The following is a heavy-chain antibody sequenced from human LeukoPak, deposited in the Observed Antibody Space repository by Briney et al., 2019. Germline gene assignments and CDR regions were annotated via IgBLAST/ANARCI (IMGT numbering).Heavy chain of an antibody. Sequence: GGSLRLSCAASGFTFSSYGMHWVRQAPGKGLEWVALIWDDGSNNYYADSVKGRFTISRDNSKNTLHLQMNSLRAEDTAVYYCAKDHSTHYYGSGTYGPRGYSDYWGQGTLVTVSS. CDR2: IWDDGSNN. V-gene: IGHV3-33*06. D-gene: IGHD3-10*01. J-gene: IGHJ4*02. CDR1: GFTFSSYG. CDR3: AKDHSTHYYGSGTYGPRGYSDY.